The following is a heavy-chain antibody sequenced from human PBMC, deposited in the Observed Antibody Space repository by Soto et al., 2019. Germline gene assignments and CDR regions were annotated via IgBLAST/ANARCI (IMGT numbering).Heavy chain of an antibody. V-gene: IGHV3-64*01. CDR3: ARRARPDFYYMDV. CDR2: ISSNGVGT. J-gene: IGHJ6*03. D-gene: IGHD6-6*01. Sequence: EVQLAESGGGLAQPGGSLRLSCAASGFTLSGYAMDWVRQAPGKGLEYVSGISSNGVGTYYANSVQGRFTISRDNSKHTVYLQMDSMRPEDMAVYYCARRARPDFYYMDVWGKGTTVTVSS. CDR1: GFTLSGYA.